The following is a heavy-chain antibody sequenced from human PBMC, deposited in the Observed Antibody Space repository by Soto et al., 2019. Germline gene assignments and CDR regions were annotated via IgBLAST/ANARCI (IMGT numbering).Heavy chain of an antibody. CDR3: ARIAASGRGGDV. CDR1: GFTFSSYW. CDR2: IKQDGSEE. D-gene: IGHD6-13*01. Sequence: EVQLVESGGGLVQPGGSLRLSCVDSGFTFSSYWMSWVRQAPVKGLVWVGNIKQDGSEENYVDSVKGRFTISRDNAKTSMYLQMNSLRAEDTAVYYCARIAASGRGGDVWGQGTTVVVSS. J-gene: IGHJ6*02. V-gene: IGHV3-7*01.